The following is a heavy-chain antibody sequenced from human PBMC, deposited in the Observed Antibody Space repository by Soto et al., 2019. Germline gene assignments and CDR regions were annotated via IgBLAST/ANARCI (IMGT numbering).Heavy chain of an antibody. V-gene: IGHV3-23*01. Sequence: PGGSLRLSCAASGFTFSSYAMSWVRQAPEKGLEWVSAISGSGGSTYYADSVKGRFTISRDNSKNTLYLQMNSLRAEDTAVYYCAIDGTMVRGVIPYYYYMDVWGKGTTVTVSS. D-gene: IGHD3-10*01. CDR2: ISGSGGST. CDR3: AIDGTMVRGVIPYYYYMDV. CDR1: GFTFSSYA. J-gene: IGHJ6*03.